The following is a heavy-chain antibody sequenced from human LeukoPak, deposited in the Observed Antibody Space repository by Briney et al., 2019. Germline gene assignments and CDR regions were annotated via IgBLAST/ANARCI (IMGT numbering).Heavy chain of an antibody. CDR3: ARGGTFGGVIAHNGMDV. CDR1: GFTFSSYD. CDR2: IGTAGDT. Sequence: PGGSLRLSCAASGFTFSSYDMHWVRQATGKGLEWVSAIGTAGDTYYPGSVKGRFTISRENAKNSLYLQMNSLRAGDTAVYYCARGGTFGGVIAHNGMDVWGQGTTVTVSS. D-gene: IGHD3-16*02. J-gene: IGHJ6*02. V-gene: IGHV3-13*01.